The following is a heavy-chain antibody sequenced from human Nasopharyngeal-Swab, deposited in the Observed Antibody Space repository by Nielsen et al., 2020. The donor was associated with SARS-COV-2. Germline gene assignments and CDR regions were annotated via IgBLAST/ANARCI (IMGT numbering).Heavy chain of an antibody. Sequence: GGSLRLSCSASGFTFSSYAMSWVRQAPGRGLEWVSAISGIGGGTYYADSVKGRFTISRDNSKNTLYLQMNSLRAEDTAVYYCARGKNSYYDFYNWFDPWGQGTLVTVSS. CDR1: GFTFSSYA. D-gene: IGHD3-3*01. CDR3: ARGKNSYYDFYNWFDP. V-gene: IGHV3-23*01. J-gene: IGHJ5*02. CDR2: ISGIGGGT.